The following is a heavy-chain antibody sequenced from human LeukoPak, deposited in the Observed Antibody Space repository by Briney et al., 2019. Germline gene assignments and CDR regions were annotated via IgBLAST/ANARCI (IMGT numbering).Heavy chain of an antibody. Sequence: SETLSLTCTVSGCSISSYYWSWIRQPAGKGLEWIGRIYTSGSTNYNPSLKSRVSISVDTSKNQISLKVNSVTAADTAVYYCARESYSSSYLFDFWGQGTLVTVSS. CDR1: GCSISSYY. CDR2: IYTSGST. CDR3: ARESYSSSYLFDF. J-gene: IGHJ4*02. V-gene: IGHV4-4*07. D-gene: IGHD6-6*01.